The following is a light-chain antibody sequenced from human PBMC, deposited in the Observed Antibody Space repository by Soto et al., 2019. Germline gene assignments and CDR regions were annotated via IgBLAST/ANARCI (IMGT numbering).Light chain of an antibody. CDR2: DAS. Sequence: DIQMTQSPSTLSASVGDRVTITCRASQSISSWLAWYQQKPGKAPKLLIYDASSLESGVPSRFSGSGSGTEFTLTISSLQPDDFATSYCQQYNSYPWTFVQGTKVEIK. CDR1: QSISSW. CDR3: QQYNSYPWT. V-gene: IGKV1-5*01. J-gene: IGKJ1*01.